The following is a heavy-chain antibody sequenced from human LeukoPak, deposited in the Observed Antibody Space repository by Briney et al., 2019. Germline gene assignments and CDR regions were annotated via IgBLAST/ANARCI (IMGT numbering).Heavy chain of an antibody. V-gene: IGHV4-39*07. CDR3: ARERMVYGIRGEFVY. D-gene: IGHD2-8*01. J-gene: IGHJ4*02. Sequence: SETLSLTCTISCGSISTSSYYWGWIRQPPGKGLEWIGSSFYSGTTYSKPSLKSRVTISVDTTKNQFSLKLSSLTAADTAVYYCARERMVYGIRGEFVYWGPGTLVTVSS. CDR1: CGSISTSSYY. CDR2: SFYSGTT.